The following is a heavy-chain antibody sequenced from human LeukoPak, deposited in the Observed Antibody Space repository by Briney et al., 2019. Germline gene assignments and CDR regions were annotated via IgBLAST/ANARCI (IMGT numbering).Heavy chain of an antibody. CDR2: INPNSGGT. CDR3: ARGTPRNQLLLYHFDY. J-gene: IGHJ4*02. CDR1: GYTVTGYY. Sequence: GASVKVSCKASGYTVTGYYMHWVRQAPGQGLEWMGWINPNSGGTNYAQKFQGWVTMTRDTSISTAYMELSRLRSDDTAVYYCARGTPRNQLLLYHFDYWGQGTLVTVSS. V-gene: IGHV1-2*04. D-gene: IGHD2-2*02.